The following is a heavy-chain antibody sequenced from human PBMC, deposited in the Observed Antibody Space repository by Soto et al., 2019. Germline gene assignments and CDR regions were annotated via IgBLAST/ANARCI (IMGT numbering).Heavy chain of an antibody. J-gene: IGHJ5*02. D-gene: IGHD4-17*01. CDR3: ARDRQHTYGNCFDP. CDR1: GGSISTYY. CDR2: VYNRGNT. V-gene: IGHV4-59*01. Sequence: SETLSLTCTVSGGSISTYYWSWIRQPPGKGLEWIGYVYNRGNTKYNPSLKSRVTIWEDMSKNQVSLRLSSVTAADTAIYYCARDRQHTYGNCFDPWGQGTLVTVSS.